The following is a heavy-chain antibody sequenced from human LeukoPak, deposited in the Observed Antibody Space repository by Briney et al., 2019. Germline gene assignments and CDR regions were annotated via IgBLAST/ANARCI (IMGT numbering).Heavy chain of an antibody. D-gene: IGHD2-2*01. Sequence: APVKVSCKASGYTFTDYYIHWVRQAPGQGLDWMGWINPNTGGTNSAQKFQGRVTMTRDTSISAVYMELSRLTSDDTAVYYCARLPSSSSTGSRSYWGQGTLVTVSS. CDR2: INPNTGGT. V-gene: IGHV1-2*02. J-gene: IGHJ4*02. CDR3: ARLPSSSSTGSRSY. CDR1: GYTFTDYY.